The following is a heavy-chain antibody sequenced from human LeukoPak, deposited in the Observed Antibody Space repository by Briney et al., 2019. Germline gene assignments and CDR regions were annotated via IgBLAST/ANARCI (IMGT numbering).Heavy chain of an antibody. D-gene: IGHD5-18*01. CDR3: AKERGYSYGAGY. J-gene: IGHJ4*02. Sequence: QSGGSLGLSCAASGFTFSSYGMHWVRQAPGKGLEWVAFIRYDGSNKYYADSVKGRFTISRDNSKNTLYLQMNSLRAEDTAVYYCAKERGYSYGAGYWGQGTLVTVSS. CDR1: GFTFSSYG. CDR2: IRYDGSNK. V-gene: IGHV3-30*02.